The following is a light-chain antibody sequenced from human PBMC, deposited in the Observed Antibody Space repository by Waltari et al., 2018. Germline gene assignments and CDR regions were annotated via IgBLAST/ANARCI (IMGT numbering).Light chain of an antibody. CDR3: NSRYSSGSLVV. CDR1: SLRRHY. CDR2: GKN. Sequence: SELTQDPAVSVALGQTARSTRQGDSLRRHYASWYQQKPRQAPVLVIYGKNNRPSGIPGLFSGSSSGNTASLTIAVAQAEDEADYYCNSRYSSGSLVVFGGGTKLTVL. V-gene: IGLV3-19*01. J-gene: IGLJ2*01.